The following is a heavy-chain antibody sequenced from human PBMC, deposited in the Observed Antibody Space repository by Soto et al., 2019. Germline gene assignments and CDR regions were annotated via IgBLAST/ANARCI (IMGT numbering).Heavy chain of an antibody. CDR3: AKETIAVGGPDYFDY. Sequence: VQLVESGGGLVKPGRSLRLLCEGSGFTFSRYGMHWVRQAPGMGLEWVAVVSHDGLAQYYGDSVKGRFTISRDNSQNTLYLQMNNLRTEDTAIYYCAKETIAVGGPDYFDYWGQGTLVTVSS. V-gene: IGHV3-30*18. D-gene: IGHD6-19*01. CDR2: VSHDGLAQ. J-gene: IGHJ4*02. CDR1: GFTFSRYG.